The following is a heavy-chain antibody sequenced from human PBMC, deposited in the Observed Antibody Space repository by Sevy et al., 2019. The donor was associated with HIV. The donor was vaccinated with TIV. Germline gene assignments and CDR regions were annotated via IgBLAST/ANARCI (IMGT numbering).Heavy chain of an antibody. D-gene: IGHD2-21*01. Sequence: SETLSLTCAVSGYSISSGYYWGWIRQPPGKGLEWIGSISHSGSTYYNPSLKSRVTISVDTSKNQFSLKLSSVTAADTAVYYAARLMAGIVVVSFDYWGQGTLVTVSS. CDR2: ISHSGST. CDR3: ARLMAGIVVVSFDY. V-gene: IGHV4-38-2*01. J-gene: IGHJ4*02. CDR1: GYSISSGYY.